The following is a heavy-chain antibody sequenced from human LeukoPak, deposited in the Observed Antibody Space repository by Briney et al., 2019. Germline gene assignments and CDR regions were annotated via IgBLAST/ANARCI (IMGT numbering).Heavy chain of an antibody. CDR3: TTIDGIGTIPPFDI. J-gene: IGHJ3*02. CDR2: IKSKTDGGTT. Sequence: GGSLGLSCAASGFTFSNAWMSWVRQAPGKGLEWVGRIKSKTDGGTTDYAAPVKGRFTISRDDSKNTLYLQMNSLKTEDTAVYYCTTIDGIGTIPPFDIWGQGTMVTVSS. V-gene: IGHV3-15*01. CDR1: GFTFSNAW. D-gene: IGHD3-9*01.